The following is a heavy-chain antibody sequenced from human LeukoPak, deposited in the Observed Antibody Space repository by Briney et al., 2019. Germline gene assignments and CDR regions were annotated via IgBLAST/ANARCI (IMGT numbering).Heavy chain of an antibody. J-gene: IGHJ5*02. D-gene: IGHD6-13*01. CDR1: GYTFTSYD. V-gene: IGHV1-8*01. CDR3: ARVLRYSSSWRPSRWFDP. Sequence: ASVKVSCKASGYTFTSYDFNWLRQATGQGPEWMGWMNPNSGATGYAQKFQGRVTMTRSASINTAYMELTDLRSEDTAVYYCARVLRYSSSWRPSRWFDPWGQGTLDTVSS. CDR2: MNPNSGAT.